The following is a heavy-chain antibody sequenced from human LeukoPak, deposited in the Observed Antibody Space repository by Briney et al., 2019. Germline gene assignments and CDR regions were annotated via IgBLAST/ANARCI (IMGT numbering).Heavy chain of an antibody. J-gene: IGHJ4*02. CDR1: GYGFTSYW. D-gene: IGHD5-24*01. CDR2: IYPGDSDT. V-gene: IGHV5-51*01. CDR3: ARLRGQMATIPRGNFDY. Sequence: GESLKISCKGSGYGFTSYWIGWVRQMPGKGLEWMGIIYPGDSDTRYSPSFQGQVTISADKSISTAYLQWSSLKASDTAMYYCARLRGQMATIPRGNFDYWGQGTLVTVSS.